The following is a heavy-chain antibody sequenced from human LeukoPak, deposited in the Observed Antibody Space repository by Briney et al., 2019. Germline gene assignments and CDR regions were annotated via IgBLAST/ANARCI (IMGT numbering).Heavy chain of an antibody. Sequence: ASVKVSCKASGYPFTTYGINWVRQAPGQGLEWMGWISTYNGDTNYAQKFQGRVTMTTDTSTSTAYMELRSLRSDDTAVYYCARALGGGVVVPAADDAFDIWGQGTMVTVSS. CDR2: ISTYNGDT. D-gene: IGHD2-2*01. CDR3: ARALGGGVVVPAADDAFDI. CDR1: GYPFTTYG. V-gene: IGHV1-18*01. J-gene: IGHJ3*02.